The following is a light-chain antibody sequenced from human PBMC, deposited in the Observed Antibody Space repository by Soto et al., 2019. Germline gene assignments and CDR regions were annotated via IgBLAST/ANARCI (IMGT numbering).Light chain of an antibody. Sequence: EIVLTQSPATLSLSPGERATLSCRANQSVSSYLAWYHQKPGQAPRLLIYDASNRATGIPARFSGSGSGTAFTLTISSLEPAEFAVYYCQQRSNWSLTFGGGTKVEIK. CDR3: QQRSNWSLT. CDR1: QSVSSY. CDR2: DAS. J-gene: IGKJ4*01. V-gene: IGKV3-11*01.